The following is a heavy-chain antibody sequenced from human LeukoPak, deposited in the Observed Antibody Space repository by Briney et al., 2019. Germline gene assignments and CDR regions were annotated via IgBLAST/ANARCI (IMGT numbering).Heavy chain of an antibody. CDR3: AGESYGSGSYYNGGGY. CDR1: GGTFSSYA. CDR2: IIPIFGTA. Sequence: GSSVKVSCKASGGTFSSYAISWVRQAPGQGLEWMGGIIPIFGTANYAQKFQGRVTITTDESTSTAYMELSGLRSEDTAVYYCAGESYGSGSYYNGGGYWGQGTLVTVSS. J-gene: IGHJ4*02. D-gene: IGHD3-10*01. V-gene: IGHV1-69*05.